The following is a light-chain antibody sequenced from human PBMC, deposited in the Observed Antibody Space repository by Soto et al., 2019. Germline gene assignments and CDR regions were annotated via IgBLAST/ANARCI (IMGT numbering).Light chain of an antibody. Sequence: QSALTQPASVSGSPGQSITISCTGTISDVGRYNLVSWYQQHPDKAPKLIIYEDIERPSGVSHRFSGSTSGNTAFLTISGLQTEDEAKYFCCSYAGGASVVFGGGTKVTVL. CDR3: CSYAGGASVV. CDR1: ISDVGRYNL. V-gene: IGLV2-23*01. CDR2: EDI. J-gene: IGLJ2*01.